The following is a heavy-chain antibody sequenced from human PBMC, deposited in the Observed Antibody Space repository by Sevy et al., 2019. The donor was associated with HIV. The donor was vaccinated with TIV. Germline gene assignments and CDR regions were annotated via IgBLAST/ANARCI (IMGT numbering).Heavy chain of an antibody. CDR3: ARDSSTGITVHGVVTYGMDV. J-gene: IGHJ6*02. Sequence: SETLSLTYAVSGGSISSYYWIWIRQPPGKGLEWIGYVNYRGSTNYNPSLKSRLTMSVDISKNQFSLKLTSVTAADTAVYYCARDSSTGITVHGVVTYGMDVWGQGTTVTVSS. CDR2: VNYRGST. D-gene: IGHD3-3*01. V-gene: IGHV4-59*01. CDR1: GGSISSYY.